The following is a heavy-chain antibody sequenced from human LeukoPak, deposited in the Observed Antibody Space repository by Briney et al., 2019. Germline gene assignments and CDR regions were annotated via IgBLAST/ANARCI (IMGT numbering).Heavy chain of an antibody. Sequence: PGGSLRLSCAASQFTFSNYAMHWVRQAPGEGLEWVAVISYDESKIYYADSVKGRFTISRDLSTNTLYLQMNSLTTEDTAMYFCARRPVAGEYFQHWGQGTLVTVSS. CDR1: QFTFSNYA. CDR3: ARRPVAGEYFQH. CDR2: ISYDESKI. V-gene: IGHV3-30*03. D-gene: IGHD6-25*01. J-gene: IGHJ1*01.